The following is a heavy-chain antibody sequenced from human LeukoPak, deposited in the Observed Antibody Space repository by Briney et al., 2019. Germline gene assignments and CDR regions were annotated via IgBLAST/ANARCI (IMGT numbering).Heavy chain of an antibody. CDR1: GFTFSDYY. CDR2: ISSSTSYI. J-gene: IGHJ6*02. Sequence: PGGSLRLSCAASGFTFSDYYMSWIRQAPGKGLEWVSSISSSTSYIYYADSMKGRFTISRNNAKNSLYLQMNSLRAEDTAVYYCARTSRHFLLERWGLDYYYGMDVWGQGTTVTVS. CDR3: ARTSRHFLLERWGLDYYYGMDV. V-gene: IGHV3-11*06. D-gene: IGHD2-21*01.